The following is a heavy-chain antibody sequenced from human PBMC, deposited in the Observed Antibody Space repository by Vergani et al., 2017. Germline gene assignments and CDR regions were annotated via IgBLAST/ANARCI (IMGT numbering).Heavy chain of an antibody. Sequence: EVQLLESGGGLVQTGGSLRLSCAASGLTFSSYAMSWVRQAPGKGLEWVSAISGSGGSTYYADSVKGRFTISRDNSKNTLYLQMNSLRAEDTAVYYCATDRDAYGSGSYYNDWGQGTLVTVSS. V-gene: IGHV3-23*01. CDR3: ATDRDAYGSGSYYND. CDR2: ISGSGGST. J-gene: IGHJ4*02. D-gene: IGHD3-10*01. CDR1: GLTFSSYA.